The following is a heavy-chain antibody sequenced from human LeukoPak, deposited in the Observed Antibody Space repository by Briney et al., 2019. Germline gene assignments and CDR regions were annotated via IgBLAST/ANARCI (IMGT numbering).Heavy chain of an antibody. Sequence: PSQTLSLTCTVSGGSISSGSYYWSWIRQPAGKGLEWIGRIYTSGSTNYNPSLKSRVTISVDTSKNQFSLKLSSVTAADTAVYYCARDTRPTSYYYDSSGFDYWGQGTLVTVSS. CDR1: GGSISSGSYY. CDR3: ARDTRPTSYYYDSSGFDY. CDR2: IYTSGST. J-gene: IGHJ4*02. V-gene: IGHV4-61*02. D-gene: IGHD3-22*01.